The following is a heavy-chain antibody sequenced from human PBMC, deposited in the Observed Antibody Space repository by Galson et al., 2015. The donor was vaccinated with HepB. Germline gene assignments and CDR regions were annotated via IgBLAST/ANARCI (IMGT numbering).Heavy chain of an antibody. V-gene: IGHV3-74*01. CDR3: ARDGHKRSAEADYYYYYYMDV. Sequence: SLRLSCAASGFTFSSYWMHWVRQAPGKGLVWVSRINSDGSSTSYADSVKGRFTISRDNAKNTLYLQMNSLRAEDTAVYYCARDGHKRSAEADYYYYYYMDVWGKGTTVTVSS. J-gene: IGHJ6*03. D-gene: IGHD2-15*01. CDR2: INSDGSST. CDR1: GFTFSSYW.